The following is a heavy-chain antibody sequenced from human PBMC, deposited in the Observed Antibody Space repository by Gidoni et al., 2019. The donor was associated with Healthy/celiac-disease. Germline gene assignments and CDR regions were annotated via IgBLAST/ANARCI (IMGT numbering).Heavy chain of an antibody. CDR2: IFSNDEK. CDR1: GFSLSNARMG. V-gene: IGHV2-26*01. CDR3: ALESGYYNNWFDP. J-gene: IGHJ5*02. D-gene: IGHD3-3*01. Sequence: QVTLKESGPVLVIPTETLTLTCTVSGFSLSNARMGVSWIRQPPGKALEWIAHIFSNDEKSYSTSLKRRLTISKDTSKSQVVLTMTNMDPVETATYYCALESGYYNNWFDPWGQGTLVTVSS.